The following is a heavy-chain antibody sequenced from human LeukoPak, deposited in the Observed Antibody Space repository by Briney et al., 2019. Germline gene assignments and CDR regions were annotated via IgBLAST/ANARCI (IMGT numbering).Heavy chain of an antibody. CDR1: GYSISSGYY. D-gene: IGHD6-13*01. J-gene: IGHJ5*02. Sequence: SETLSLTCTVSGYSISSGYYWGWIRQPPGKGLEWLGSIYHSGSTYYNPSLKSRVTTSVDTSKNQFSLKLSSVTAADTAVYYCARGGSSSISWFDPWGQGTLVTVSS. CDR3: ARGGSSSISWFDP. V-gene: IGHV4-38-2*02. CDR2: IYHSGST.